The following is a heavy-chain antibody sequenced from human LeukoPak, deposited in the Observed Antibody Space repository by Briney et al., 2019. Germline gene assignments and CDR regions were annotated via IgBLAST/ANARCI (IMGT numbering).Heavy chain of an antibody. J-gene: IGHJ5*02. V-gene: IGHV3-30*02. CDR1: GFTFSSYG. D-gene: IGHD2-2*01. CDR2: IRYDGSNK. CDR3: VVVPAAMSNWFDP. Sequence: PGGSLRLSCAASGFTFSSYGMHWVRQAPGKGLEWVAFIRYDGSNKYYADSVKGRFTISRDNSKNTLYLQMNSLRAEDTAVYYCVVVPAAMSNWFDPWGQGTLVTVSS.